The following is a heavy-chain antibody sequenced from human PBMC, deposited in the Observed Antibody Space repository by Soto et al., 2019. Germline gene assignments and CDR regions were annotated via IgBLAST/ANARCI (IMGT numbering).Heavy chain of an antibody. CDR2: IGVGSGNT. J-gene: IGHJ6*02. D-gene: IGHD3-10*01. V-gene: IGHV1-58*02. CDR1: GFSFSSFA. Sequence: QMQLVQSGPEVKKPGTSVKVSCKASGFSFSSFAIQWVRQARGQRLEWVGWIGVGSGNTNYAQKLQERVTITRDMSTSTVYMTLSSRSSEDTAMYYCAFIWFGAYYYYGMDVWGQGTTVTVSS. CDR3: AFIWFGAYYYYGMDV.